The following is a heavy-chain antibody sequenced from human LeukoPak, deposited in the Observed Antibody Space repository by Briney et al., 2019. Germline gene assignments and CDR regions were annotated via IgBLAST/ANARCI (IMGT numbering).Heavy chain of an antibody. D-gene: IGHD3-10*01. CDR1: GFSLSTSGVG. CDR2: IDWNDDK. J-gene: IGHJ4*02. CDR3: ARFITMVRGVIQRDFDY. Sequence: SGPTLVKPTQTLTLTCTFSGFSLSTSGVGVGWIRQPPGKALEWLALIDWNDDKRYSPSLKSRLTITKDTSKNQVVLTMTNMDPVDTATYYCARFITMVRGVIQRDFDYWGQGTLVTVSS. V-gene: IGHV2-5*01.